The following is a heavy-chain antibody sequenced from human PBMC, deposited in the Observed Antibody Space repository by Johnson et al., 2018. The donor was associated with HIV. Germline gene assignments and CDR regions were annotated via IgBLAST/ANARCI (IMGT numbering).Heavy chain of an antibody. CDR2: IWYDGSNK. CDR1: GFTFITYA. Sequence: QVQLVESGGGLVQPGGSLRLSCAASGFTFITYAVHWVRQAPGKGLEWVAVIWYDGSNKYYADSVKGRFTISRDNSKNTLYLQLNSLRAEDTAVYYCAKENRARADFDAFDIWGQGTMVTVSS. CDR3: AKENRARADFDAFDI. J-gene: IGHJ3*02. V-gene: IGHV3-33*06. D-gene: IGHD1/OR15-1a*01.